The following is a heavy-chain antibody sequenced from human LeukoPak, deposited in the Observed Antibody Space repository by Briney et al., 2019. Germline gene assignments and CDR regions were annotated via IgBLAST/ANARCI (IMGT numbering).Heavy chain of an antibody. Sequence: SLRLSCVASGFIFSSYGMLWLRPAPGKGRVGVAVIWYDGTNKYSGDSVKGRFTISKDNSKNTLYLQINRLRVEDTAVYYCARGKIYDFWSGHIFDYWGQGTLVTVSS. CDR2: IWYDGTNK. J-gene: IGHJ4*02. CDR1: GFIFSSYG. CDR3: ARGKIYDFWSGHIFDY. V-gene: IGHV3-33*01. D-gene: IGHD3-3*01.